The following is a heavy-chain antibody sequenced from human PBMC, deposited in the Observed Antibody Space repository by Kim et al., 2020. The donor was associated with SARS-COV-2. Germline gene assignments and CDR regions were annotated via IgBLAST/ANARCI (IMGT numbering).Heavy chain of an antibody. Sequence: GGSLRLSCAASGFNFNNYAMHWVRQTPGKGLEWVAVISFDGDIKSYADSVKGRFTISRDNSKNTLYLQMNSLRTEDTAVYYCVKTLCVIRGNWFGPWGQG. D-gene: IGHD3-10*01. CDR1: GFNFNNYA. V-gene: IGHV3-30*18. CDR2: ISFDGDIK. CDR3: VKTLCVIRGNWFGP. J-gene: IGHJ5*02.